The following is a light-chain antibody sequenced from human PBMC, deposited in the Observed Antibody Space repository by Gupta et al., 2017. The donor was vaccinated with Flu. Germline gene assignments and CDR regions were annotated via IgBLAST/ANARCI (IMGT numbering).Light chain of an antibody. CDR3: QQRTHWPGYS. V-gene: IGKV3-11*01. Sequence: ATLPVSPGESATLPCTASQRVRTGLDGHQQRPGQAASLLIYEASKRAPGIAARLSGRGFGTDFTLTISSLEPEELAVYYCQQRTHWPGYSFGQGTKLEI. CDR1: QRVRTG. CDR2: EAS. J-gene: IGKJ2*03.